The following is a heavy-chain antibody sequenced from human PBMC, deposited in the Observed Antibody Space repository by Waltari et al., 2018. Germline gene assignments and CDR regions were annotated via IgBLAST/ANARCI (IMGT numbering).Heavy chain of an antibody. Sequence: QVQLVPSGVEVKKPGASVRVSCKASGYTFTVYYPHWIRQAPGQGPEWMGWINPNNGATHYAQKFQGRVTMTRDTSINTAYLEVTSDDTAVYFCARDRWGESHGYGYWGRGTLVTVSS. V-gene: IGHV1-2*02. CDR3: ARDRWGESHGYGY. CDR1: GYTFTVYY. J-gene: IGHJ4*02. CDR2: INPNNGAT. D-gene: IGHD7-27*01.